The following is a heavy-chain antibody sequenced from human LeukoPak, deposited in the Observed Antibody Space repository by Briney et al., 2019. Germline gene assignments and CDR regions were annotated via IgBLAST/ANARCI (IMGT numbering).Heavy chain of an antibody. CDR3: ARELSRFLELDY. D-gene: IGHD3-3*01. J-gene: IGHJ4*02. V-gene: IGHV1-18*01. CDR2: ISAYNGNT. CDR1: DYTFTSYG. Sequence: ASVKVSCKASDYTFTSYGISCVRQAPGQGLEWMGWISAYNGNTNYAQKLQGRVTMTTDTSTSTAYMELRSLRSDDTAVYYCARELSRFLELDYWGQGTLVTVSS.